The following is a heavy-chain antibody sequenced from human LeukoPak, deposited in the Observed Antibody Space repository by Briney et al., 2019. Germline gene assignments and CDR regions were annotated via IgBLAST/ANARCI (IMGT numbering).Heavy chain of an antibody. Sequence: PGGSLRLSCAASGFTFSSYGMHWVRQAPGKGLEWVAVIWCDGSNKYYADSVKGRFTISRDNSKNTLYLQMNSLRAEDAAVYYCAKDPRGSYSRDYYYYMDVWGKGTTVTVSS. CDR3: AKDPRGSYSRDYYYYMDV. J-gene: IGHJ6*03. CDR1: GFTFSSYG. CDR2: IWCDGSNK. V-gene: IGHV3-33*06. D-gene: IGHD1-26*01.